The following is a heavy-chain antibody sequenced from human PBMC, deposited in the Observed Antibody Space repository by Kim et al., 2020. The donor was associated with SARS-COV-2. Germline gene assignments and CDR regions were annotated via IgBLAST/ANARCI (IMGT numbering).Heavy chain of an antibody. J-gene: IGHJ4*02. CDR3: AKDIRDTAMGVDY. Sequence: YADSVKGRFTISRDNAKNSLYLQMNSLRAEDTALYYCAKDIRDTAMGVDYWGQGTLVTVSS. V-gene: IGHV3-9*01. D-gene: IGHD5-18*01.